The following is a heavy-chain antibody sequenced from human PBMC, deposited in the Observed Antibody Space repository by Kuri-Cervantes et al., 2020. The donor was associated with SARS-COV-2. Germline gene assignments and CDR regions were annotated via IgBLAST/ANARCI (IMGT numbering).Heavy chain of an antibody. V-gene: IGHV1-18*01. Sequence: SVKVSCKASGYTFTSYGISWVRQAPGQGLEGMGWISAYNGNTNYAQKPQGRVTMTTDTSTSTAYMELRSLRSDDTAVYYCARGPSGRYRHDAFDVWGQGTMVTVSS. D-gene: IGHD4-11*01. CDR1: GYTFTSYG. CDR2: ISAYNGNT. CDR3: ARGPSGRYRHDAFDV. J-gene: IGHJ3*01.